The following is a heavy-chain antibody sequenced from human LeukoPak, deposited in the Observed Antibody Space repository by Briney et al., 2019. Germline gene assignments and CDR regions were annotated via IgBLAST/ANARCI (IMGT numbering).Heavy chain of an antibody. CDR3: ARENTFFDL. CDR2: ISSNGGST. CDR1: GFTFSSYA. Sequence: GGSLRLSCAASGFTFSSYAMHWVRQAPGKGLEYVSTISSNGGSTYYADSVKGRSIISRDNSKNTLYLQMGSLRAEDMAVFYCARENTFFDLWGQGALVTVSS. V-gene: IGHV3-64*02. J-gene: IGHJ4*02.